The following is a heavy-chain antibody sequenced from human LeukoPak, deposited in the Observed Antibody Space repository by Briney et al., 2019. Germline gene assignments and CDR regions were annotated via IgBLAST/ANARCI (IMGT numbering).Heavy chain of an antibody. V-gene: IGHV5-51*01. J-gene: IGHJ4*02. Sequence: GESLKISCQGSGYSLTSYWIGWVRQMPGKGLEWMGIIYPADSGTRYSPSFQGQVTISADKSISTAYLQWSSLKASDTAMYYCASSNSGYYPGDYWGQGTLVTVSS. CDR1: GYSLTSYW. CDR2: IYPADSGT. D-gene: IGHD3-22*01. CDR3: ASSNSGYYPGDY.